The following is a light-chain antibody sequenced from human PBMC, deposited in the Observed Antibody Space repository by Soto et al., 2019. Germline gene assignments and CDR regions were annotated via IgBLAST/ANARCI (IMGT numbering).Light chain of an antibody. CDR2: EVR. CDR1: SSDVGAYNY. CDR3: CSHAGSGSEV. Sequence: QSVLTQPPSASGSPGQSVTISCAGSSSDVGAYNYVSWYQQHPGKAPKLIIYEVRNRPAGVPDRFSGSKSGNTASLTVSGLQGEDEADYYCCSHAGSGSEVFGTGTKVTVL. V-gene: IGLV2-8*01. J-gene: IGLJ1*01.